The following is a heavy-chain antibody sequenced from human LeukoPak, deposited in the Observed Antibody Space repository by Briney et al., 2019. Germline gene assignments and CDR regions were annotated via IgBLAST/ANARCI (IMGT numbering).Heavy chain of an antibody. J-gene: IGHJ5*02. CDR3: ARKNWGSHWFDP. D-gene: IGHD7-27*01. CDR1: GGSISSSSYY. CDR2: IFYSGST. Sequence: SETLSLICTVSGGSISSSSYYWDWIRQPPGKGLEWIGSIFYSGSTYYNPSLKSRVTISADTSKNQFSMKLCSVTAADTAVYYCARKNWGSHWFDPWGQGTLVTVSS. V-gene: IGHV4-39*01.